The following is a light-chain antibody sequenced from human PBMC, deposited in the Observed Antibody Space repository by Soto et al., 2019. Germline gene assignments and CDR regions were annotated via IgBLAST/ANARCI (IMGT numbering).Light chain of an antibody. CDR1: SSDVGGYNY. Sequence: QSALTQPASVSGSPGQSITISCTGTSSDVGGYNYVTWNQQHPGKAPKLMIYEVSNRPSGVSNRFSGSKSGNTASLTISGLQAEDEADYYCSSYTSSSTRVFSGGTKLTVL. V-gene: IGLV2-14*01. CDR3: SSYTSSSTRV. J-gene: IGLJ3*02. CDR2: EVS.